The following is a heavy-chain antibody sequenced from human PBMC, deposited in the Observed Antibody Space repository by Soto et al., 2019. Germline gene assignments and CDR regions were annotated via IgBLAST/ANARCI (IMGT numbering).Heavy chain of an antibody. CDR2: ISISSITI. D-gene: IGHD1-26*01. J-gene: IGHJ6*02. CDR3: ARDRWELTRYYYYYGMDV. Sequence: GGSLRLSCAASGFTFSSYSMNWVRQAPGKGLEWVSYISISSITIYYADFVKGRFTISRDNAKNSLYLQMNSLRDEDTAVYYCARDRWELTRYYYYYGMDVWGQGTTVTVSS. V-gene: IGHV3-48*02. CDR1: GFTFSSYS.